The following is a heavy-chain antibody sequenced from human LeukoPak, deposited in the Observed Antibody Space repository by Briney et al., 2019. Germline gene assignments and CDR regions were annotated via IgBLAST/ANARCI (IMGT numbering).Heavy chain of an antibody. CDR1: GFTFSSYA. V-gene: IGHV3-30-3*01. J-gene: IGHJ4*02. D-gene: IGHD4-17*01. Sequence: GGSLRLSCAASGFTFSSYAMHWVRQAPGKGLEWVAVISYDGSNKYYADSVKGRFTISRDNSKNTLYLQMNSLRAEDTAVYYRATSAPNYGDYVLWDYWGQGTLVTVSS. CDR2: ISYDGSNK. CDR3: ATSAPNYGDYVLWDY.